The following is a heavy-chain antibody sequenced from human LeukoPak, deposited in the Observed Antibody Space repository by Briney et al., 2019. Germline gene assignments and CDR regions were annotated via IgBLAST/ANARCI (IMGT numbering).Heavy chain of an antibody. D-gene: IGHD5-12*01. Sequence: RGESLKISCKGPGYSFTNYWIGWVRQMPGKGLEWMGIIYPGDSDTTYSPSFQGQVTISADKSISAAYLQWSSLEASDTAIYYCARHVYSGYEHIDYWGQGTLVTVSS. J-gene: IGHJ4*02. CDR2: IYPGDSDT. V-gene: IGHV5-51*01. CDR1: GYSFTNYW. CDR3: ARHVYSGYEHIDY.